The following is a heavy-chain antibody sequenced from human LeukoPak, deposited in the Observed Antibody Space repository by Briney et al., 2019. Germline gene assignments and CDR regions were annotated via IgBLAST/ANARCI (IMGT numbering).Heavy chain of an antibody. J-gene: IGHJ3*02. CDR3: ARRITMVRGAQGSAFDI. D-gene: IGHD3-10*01. V-gene: IGHV4-30-2*01. CDR2: IYHSGST. Sequence: SQTLSLTCAVSGGSISSGGYSWSWIRQPPGKGLEWIGYIYHSGSTYYNPSLKSRVTISVDRSKNQFSLKLSSVTAADTAVYYCARRITMVRGAQGSAFDIWGQGTMVTVSS. CDR1: GGSISSGGYS.